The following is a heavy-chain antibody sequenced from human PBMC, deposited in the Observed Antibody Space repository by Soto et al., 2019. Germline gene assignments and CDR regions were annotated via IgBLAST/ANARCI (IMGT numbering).Heavy chain of an antibody. CDR1: GGSISSSSYY. CDR2: IYYSGST. V-gene: IGHV4-39*01. J-gene: IGHJ3*02. D-gene: IGHD7-27*01. CDR3: ASSPLLGIDDAFDI. Sequence: SETLSLTCTVSGGSISSSSYYWGWIRQPPGKGLEWIGSIYYSGSTYYNPSLKSRVTISVDTSKNQFSLKLSSVTAADTAVYYCASSPLLGIDDAFDIWGQGTMVTVSS.